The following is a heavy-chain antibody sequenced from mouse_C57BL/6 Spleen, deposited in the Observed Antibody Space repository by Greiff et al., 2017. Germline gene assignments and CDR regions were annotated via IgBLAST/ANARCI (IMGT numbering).Heavy chain of an antibody. Sequence: EVQLQQSGPELVKPGASVKISCKASGYSFTDYNMNWVKQSNGKSLEWIGVINPNYGTTSYNQKFKGKATLTVDQSSSTAYMQLNSLTSEDSEVEYGARGRLLRRAMDYWGKGTSVTVSS. CDR1: GYSFTDYN. CDR2: INPNYGTT. CDR3: ARGRLLRRAMDY. V-gene: IGHV1-39*01. J-gene: IGHJ4*01. D-gene: IGHD1-1*01.